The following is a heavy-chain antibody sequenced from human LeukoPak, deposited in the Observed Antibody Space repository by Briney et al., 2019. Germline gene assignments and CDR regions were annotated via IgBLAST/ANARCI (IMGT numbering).Heavy chain of an antibody. J-gene: IGHJ3*02. CDR2: IYPGDSDT. D-gene: IGHD2/OR15-2a*01. CDR3: ASLNNSLDTFDI. CDR1: GYSFSTYW. Sequence: GESLKISCKRSGYSFSTYWFGWVCQMPGEGLEWMGIIYPGDSDTRYSPSFQGQVTISADRSITTAYLQWSSLKASDTAMYYCASLNNSLDTFDIWGQGTMVTVSS. V-gene: IGHV5-51*01.